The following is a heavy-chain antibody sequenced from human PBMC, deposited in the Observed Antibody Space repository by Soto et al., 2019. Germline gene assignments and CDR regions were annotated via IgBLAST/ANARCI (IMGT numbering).Heavy chain of an antibody. J-gene: IGHJ4*02. Sequence: QVQLGDSGGGVVQPGRSLRLSCAASGFTFSRNAMHWVGQAPGKGLEWAGVISYDGSNKYYADSVKGRFTISRDNSKNTLYLQMNSLRAEDTAIYYCAKDREESGVGEVDYWGKGTLITVSS. CDR2: ISYDGSNK. CDR1: GFTFSRNA. D-gene: IGHD3-16*01. V-gene: IGHV3-30*18. CDR3: AKDREESGVGEVDY.